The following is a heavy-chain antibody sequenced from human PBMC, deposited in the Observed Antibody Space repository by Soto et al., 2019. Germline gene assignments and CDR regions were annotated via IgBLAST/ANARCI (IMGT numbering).Heavy chain of an antibody. Sequence: GASVKVSGKASGGTFSSYAISWVRQAPGQGLEWMGGIIPIFGTANYAQKFQGRVTITADESTSTAYMELSSLRSEDTAVYYCATWDYYGSSGYSYWGQGTLVTVSS. CDR3: ATWDYYGSSGYSY. D-gene: IGHD3-22*01. CDR2: IIPIFGTA. V-gene: IGHV1-69*13. J-gene: IGHJ4*02. CDR1: GGTFSSYA.